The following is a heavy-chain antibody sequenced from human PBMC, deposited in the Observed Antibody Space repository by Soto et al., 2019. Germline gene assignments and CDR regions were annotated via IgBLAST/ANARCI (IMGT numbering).Heavy chain of an antibody. CDR1: GFTFSSYA. J-gene: IGHJ5*02. CDR3: AKDPEYSSSGWFDP. V-gene: IGHV3-23*01. CDR2: ISGSGGST. D-gene: IGHD6-6*01. Sequence: GGSLRLSCAASGFTFSSYAMSWVRQAPGKGLEWVSAISGSGGSTYYADSVKGRFTISRDNSKYTLYLQMNSLRAEDTAVYYCAKDPEYSSSGWFDPWGQGTLVTVSS.